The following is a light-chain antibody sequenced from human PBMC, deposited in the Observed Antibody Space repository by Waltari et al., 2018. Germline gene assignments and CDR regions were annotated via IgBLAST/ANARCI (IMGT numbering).Light chain of an antibody. CDR1: SSNIGALYD. CDR3: QSYDNSLGGYYV. V-gene: IGLV1-40*01. J-gene: IGLJ1*01. CDR2: GNN. Sequence: QSVLTQPPSLSGAPGQRFTISCYWSSSNIGALYDVHWYQYRPGAAPKLLMYGNNIRPSRVPDRFSGSRSAASASLAISGLQAEDEADYYCQSYDNSLGGYYVFGTGTKVTVL.